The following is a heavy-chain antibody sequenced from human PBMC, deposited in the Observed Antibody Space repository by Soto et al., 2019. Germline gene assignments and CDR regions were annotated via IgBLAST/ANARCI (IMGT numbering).Heavy chain of an antibody. CDR1: GGSISSGDYY. D-gene: IGHD4-4*01. Sequence: PSETLSLTCTVSGGSISSGDYYLSWIRQPPGKGLEWIGYIYYSGSTYYNPSLKSRVTTSVDTSKNQFSLKLSSVTAADTAVYYCARDSTYSMGLDYWGQGTRVTVSS. CDR3: ARDSTYSMGLDY. J-gene: IGHJ4*02. CDR2: IYYSGST. V-gene: IGHV4-30-4*01.